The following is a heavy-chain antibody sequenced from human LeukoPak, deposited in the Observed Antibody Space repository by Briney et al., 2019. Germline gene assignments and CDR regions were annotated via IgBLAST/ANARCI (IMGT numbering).Heavy chain of an antibody. V-gene: IGHV4-30-2*01. J-gene: IGHJ3*02. CDR2: IYHSGST. CDR3: ARDDYDILTGHTGSSDAFDI. D-gene: IGHD3-9*01. CDR1: GGSISSGGYY. Sequence: SQTLSLTCTVSGGSISSGGYYWSWIRQPPGKGLEWIGYIYHSGSTNYNPSLKSRVTISVDKSKNQFSLKLSSVTAADTAVYYCARDDYDILTGHTGSSDAFDIWGQGTMVTVSS.